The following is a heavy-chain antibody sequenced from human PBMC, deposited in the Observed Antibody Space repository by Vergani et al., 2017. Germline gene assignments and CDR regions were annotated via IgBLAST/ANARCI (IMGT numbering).Heavy chain of an antibody. CDR2: IHTSGST. V-gene: IGHV4-61*02. Sequence: QVQLQESGPGLVKPSQTLSLTCTVSGGSINSHNYYWSWIRQPAGKGLEWIGRIHTSGSTNYNPSLKSRVTMSEDTSKNQFSLNLTSVTAADTAVYFCARGSCLGGSCYKPLFDDWGQGILVGDSS. CDR3: ARGSCLGGSCYKPLFDD. D-gene: IGHD2-15*01. CDR1: GGSINSHNYY. J-gene: IGHJ4*02.